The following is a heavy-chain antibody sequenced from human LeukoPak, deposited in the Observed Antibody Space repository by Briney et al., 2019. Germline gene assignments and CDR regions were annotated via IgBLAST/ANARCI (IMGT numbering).Heavy chain of an antibody. Sequence: XXAPGKGLEWVATIKNGGSDKYYVDSVKGRFTLSRDNAKNLVYLQMNSLRVEDTAVYYCVNLGYSDGGQGTLVTVSP. D-gene: IGHD5-12*01. CDR3: VNLGYSD. J-gene: IGHJ4*02. V-gene: IGHV3-7*01. CDR2: IKNGGSDK.